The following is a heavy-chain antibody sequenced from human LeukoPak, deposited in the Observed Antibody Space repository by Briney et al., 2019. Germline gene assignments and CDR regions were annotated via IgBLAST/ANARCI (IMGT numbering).Heavy chain of an antibody. V-gene: IGHV3-23*01. J-gene: IGHJ3*02. Sequence: GGSLRLSCAASGFTFSSYAMSWVRQAPGKGLEWVSAISGSGGSTYYADSVKGRFTISRDNSKNTLYLQMNSLRAEATAVYYCAIDLWGSRVDTRVDGFHIWGQGT. D-gene: IGHD5-18*01. CDR2: ISGSGGST. CDR1: GFTFSSYA. CDR3: AIDLWGSRVDTRVDGFHI.